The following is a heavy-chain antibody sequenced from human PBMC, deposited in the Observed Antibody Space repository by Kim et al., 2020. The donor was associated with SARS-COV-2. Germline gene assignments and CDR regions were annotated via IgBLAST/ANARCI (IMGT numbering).Heavy chain of an antibody. CDR3: ARAPCDRGGACYNWFDP. CDR1: GYTFTSYG. V-gene: IGHV1-18*04. CDR2: ISAYNGNT. Sequence: ASVKVSCKASGYTFTSYGISWVRQAPGQGLEWMGWISAYNGNTNYAQKLQGRVTMTTDTSTSTAYMELRSLRSDDTAVYYCARAPCDRGGACYNWFDPWGQGTLVTVSS. D-gene: IGHD2-21*02. J-gene: IGHJ5*02.